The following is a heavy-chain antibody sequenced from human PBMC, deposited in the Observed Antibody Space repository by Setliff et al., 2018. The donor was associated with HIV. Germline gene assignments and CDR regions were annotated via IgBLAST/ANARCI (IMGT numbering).Heavy chain of an antibody. D-gene: IGHD6-13*01. Sequence: GGSLSLSCAASGFTFSSYSMNWVRQAPGKGLEWVSYISSSSSYTHYADSVKGRFTISRDNVKNSLYLQMNILRAEDTALYYCARDQSSSWTTGLDYWGQGALVTVSS. V-gene: IGHV3-21*04. CDR2: ISSSSSYT. CDR1: GFTFSSYS. CDR3: ARDQSSSWTTGLDY. J-gene: IGHJ4*02.